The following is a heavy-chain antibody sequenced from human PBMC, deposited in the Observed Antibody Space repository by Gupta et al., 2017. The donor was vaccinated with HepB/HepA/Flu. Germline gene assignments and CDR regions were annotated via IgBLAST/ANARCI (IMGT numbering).Heavy chain of an antibody. CDR2: RNQDGSNE. CDR1: GLPFVTYW. D-gene: IGHD4-17*01. Sequence: EVQLVASGGGSVQPGGSLTLSCAATGLPFVTYWMTCVCQAPGPGLAWVAYRNQDGSNERYVGSVKGRFTSSRDNAKNSLYVQMDSLRAEDTAVYYCARGPYGDRYWAQGTLVTVSP. J-gene: IGHJ4*02. CDR3: ARGPYGDRY. V-gene: IGHV3-7*01.